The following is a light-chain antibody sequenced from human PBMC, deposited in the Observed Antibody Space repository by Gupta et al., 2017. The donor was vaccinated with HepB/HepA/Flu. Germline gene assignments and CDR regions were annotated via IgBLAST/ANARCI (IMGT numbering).Light chain of an antibody. CDR2: AAS. Sequence: DIQLTQSPSFLSASVGDRVTITCRASQGISSYLAWYQQKPGKAPKLLIYAASTLQSGVPSRFSGSGSGTEFTLTISSLQPEDFATYYCQQLNSSPCTFGRGTKVEIK. J-gene: IGKJ4*01. CDR3: QQLNSSPCT. CDR1: QGISSY. V-gene: IGKV1-9*01.